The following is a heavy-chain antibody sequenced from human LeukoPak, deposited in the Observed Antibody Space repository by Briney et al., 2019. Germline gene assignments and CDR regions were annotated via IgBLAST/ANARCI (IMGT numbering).Heavy chain of an antibody. Sequence: GGSLRLSCAASGFISTTAGMSWVRQAPGKGLEWVARIKRKTDGGATDFAAPVKGRFTISRDDSKNTLYLQMNSLKIEDTAVYYCTTEYRDSSGWYGAFDIWGQGTMVTVSS. J-gene: IGHJ3*02. CDR1: GFISTTAG. D-gene: IGHD6-19*01. CDR3: TTEYRDSSGWYGAFDI. CDR2: IKRKTDGGAT. V-gene: IGHV3-15*01.